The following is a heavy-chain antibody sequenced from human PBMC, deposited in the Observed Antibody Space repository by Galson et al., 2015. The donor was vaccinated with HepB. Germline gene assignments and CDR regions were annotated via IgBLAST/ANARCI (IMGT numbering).Heavy chain of an antibody. CDR1: GFTFSSYA. D-gene: IGHD6-19*01. CDR3: AKSKDSGWSYNAFDI. CDR2: ISGRGVTT. J-gene: IGHJ3*02. V-gene: IGHV3-23*01. Sequence: SLRLSCAASGFTFSSYAMNWVRQAPGKGLQWVATISGRGVTTFDADSVKGQFTISRDNSKNTLYLEMNNLRADDTAVYFCAKSKDSGWSYNAFDIWGQETMVTVSS.